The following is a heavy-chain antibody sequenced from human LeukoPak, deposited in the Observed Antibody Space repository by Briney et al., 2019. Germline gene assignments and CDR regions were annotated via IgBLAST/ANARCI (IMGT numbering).Heavy chain of an antibody. CDR1: GFTVSNNY. D-gene: IGHD3-22*01. J-gene: IGHJ4*02. CDR3: ARDRYYDSSGYYFSDY. CDR2: IYSGGST. V-gene: IGHV3-53*01. Sequence: GGSLRLSCAASGFTVSNNYMSWVRHAPGKGLEWVSVIYSGGSTYYADSVKGRFTISRDNSKNTQYLQMNSLRAEDTAVYYCARDRYYDSSGYYFSDYWGQGTLVTVSS.